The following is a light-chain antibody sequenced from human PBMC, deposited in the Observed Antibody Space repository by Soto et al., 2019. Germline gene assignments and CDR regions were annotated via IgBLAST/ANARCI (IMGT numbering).Light chain of an antibody. Sequence: DIQMTQSPSTLSAFVGDRVTITCRASQDIGPWLAWYQQKPGKAPKLLISDAASLQSGVPSRFSGDRSGTEFTLTINRLQAEDVATYFCHQFRNSWTFGQGTRVEIK. CDR1: QDIGPW. J-gene: IGKJ1*01. V-gene: IGKV1-5*01. CDR2: DAA. CDR3: HQFRNSWT.